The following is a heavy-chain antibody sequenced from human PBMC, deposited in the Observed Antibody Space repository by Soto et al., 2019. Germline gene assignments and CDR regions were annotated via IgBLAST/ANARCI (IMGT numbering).Heavy chain of an antibody. CDR1: GDSVSSNSAA. D-gene: IGHD6-13*01. CDR3: AREGEAADLYYYYYGMDV. CDR2: TYYRSKWYN. J-gene: IGHJ6*02. Sequence: SQTLSLTCAISGDSVSSNSAAWNWIRQSPSRGLEWLGRTYYRSKWYNDYAVSVKSRITINPDTSKNQFSLQLNSVTTEDTAVYYCAREGEAADLYYYYYGMDVWGQGTTVTVSS. V-gene: IGHV6-1*01.